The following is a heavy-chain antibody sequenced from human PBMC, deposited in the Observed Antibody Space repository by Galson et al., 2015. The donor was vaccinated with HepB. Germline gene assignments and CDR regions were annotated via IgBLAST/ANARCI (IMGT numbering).Heavy chain of an antibody. CDR3: AKAHFGGNSQDWYFDV. Sequence: SLRLSCAASGFTVSSNYMSWVRQAPGKGLEWVSVIYSGGSTYYADSVKGRFTISRHNSKNTLYLQMNSRRPEDTALSCCAKAHFGGNSQDWYFDVWGRGSLVTVSS. CDR1: GFTVSSNY. D-gene: IGHD4-23*01. CDR2: IYSGGST. J-gene: IGHJ2*01. V-gene: IGHV3-53*04.